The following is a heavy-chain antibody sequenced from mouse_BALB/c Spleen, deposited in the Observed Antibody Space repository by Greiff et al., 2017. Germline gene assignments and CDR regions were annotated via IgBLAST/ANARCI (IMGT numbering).Heavy chain of an antibody. Sequence: VQLQESGPELVKPGASVKMSCKASGYTFTSYYIHWVKQRPGQGLEWIGWIYPGDGSTKYNEKFKGKTTLTADKSSSTAYMLLSSLTSEDSAIYFCARGHYDFSWFAYWGQGTLVTVSA. CDR1: GYTFTSYY. V-gene: IGHV1S56*01. J-gene: IGHJ3*01. D-gene: IGHD2-4*01. CDR2: IYPGDGST. CDR3: ARGHYDFSWFAY.